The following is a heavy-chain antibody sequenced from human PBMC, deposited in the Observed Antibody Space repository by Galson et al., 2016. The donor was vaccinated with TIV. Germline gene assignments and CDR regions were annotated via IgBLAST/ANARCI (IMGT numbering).Heavy chain of an antibody. CDR3: ARVRSCGGDCYCFDY. CDR2: TNWNGGST. V-gene: IGHV3-20*01. J-gene: IGHJ4*01. D-gene: IGHD2-21*02. CDR1: GFIFDDYD. Sequence: SLRLPCAAAGFIFDDYDMTWIRQVPGKGLEWVADTNWNGGSTGYADSVKGRFTISRDNAKNSLYLDVNSLRTEDTALSHCARVRSCGGDCYCFDYWGHGTLVTVSS.